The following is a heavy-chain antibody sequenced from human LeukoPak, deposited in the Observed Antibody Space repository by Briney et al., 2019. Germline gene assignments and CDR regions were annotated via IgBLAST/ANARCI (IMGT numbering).Heavy chain of an antibody. V-gene: IGHV1-2*02. CDR3: ARVGQQLVETDAFDI. CDR1: GYTFTGYY. Sequence: ASVKVSCKASGYTFTGYYMHWVRQAPGQGLEWMGWINPNSGGTNYAQKFQGRVTVTRETSISTAYMELSRLRSDDTAVYYCARVGQQLVETDAFDIWGQGTMVTVSS. D-gene: IGHD6-13*01. CDR2: INPNSGGT. J-gene: IGHJ3*02.